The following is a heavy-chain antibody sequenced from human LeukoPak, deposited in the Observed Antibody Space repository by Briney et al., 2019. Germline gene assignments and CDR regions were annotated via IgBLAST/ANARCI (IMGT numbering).Heavy chain of an antibody. CDR3: ARNSGYSGYDADAFDI. D-gene: IGHD5-12*01. Sequence: SETLSLTCTVSGGSISCYSWSWIRQPPGKGLEWIGYIYYSGSTNYSPSLKSRVTISLDTSKNQFSLKLSSVTAADTAVYYCARNSGYSGYDADAFDIWGQGTMVTVSS. CDR1: GGSISCYS. J-gene: IGHJ3*02. CDR2: IYYSGST. V-gene: IGHV4-59*01.